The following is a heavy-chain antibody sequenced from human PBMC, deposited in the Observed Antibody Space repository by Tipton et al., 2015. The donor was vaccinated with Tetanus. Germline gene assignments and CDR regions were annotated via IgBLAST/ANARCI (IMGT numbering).Heavy chain of an antibody. J-gene: IGHJ6*02. CDR3: ARDRGDYIYYGMDV. Sequence: QVQLVQSGAEVKKPGASVKVSCKASGYTFTGYYIYWVRQAPGQGLEWMGWIDPNSGGTVHAQKFQGRVTMTRDTSISTAYMELRSLRSDDTAVYYCARDRGDYIYYGMDVWGPGTTVTVS. D-gene: IGHD3-22*01. CDR1: GYTFTGYY. CDR2: IDPNSGGT. V-gene: IGHV1-2*02.